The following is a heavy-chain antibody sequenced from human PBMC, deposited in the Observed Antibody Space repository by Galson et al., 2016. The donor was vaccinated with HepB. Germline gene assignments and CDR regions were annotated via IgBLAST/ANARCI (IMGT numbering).Heavy chain of an antibody. V-gene: IGHV3-74*01. CDR2: INTDGRGI. CDR3: ARGLSMNWFDS. CDR1: GFTFSNSW. Sequence: SLRLSCAASGFTFSNSWMHWVRQAPGKGLVCVSRINTDGRGIAYADSVEGRFTISRDNAKNTLYLQMNSLRAEDTAVYYCARGLSMNWFDSWGQGTLVTVSS. J-gene: IGHJ5*01.